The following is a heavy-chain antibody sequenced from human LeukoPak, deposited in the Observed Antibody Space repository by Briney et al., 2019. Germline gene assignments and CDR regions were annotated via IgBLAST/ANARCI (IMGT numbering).Heavy chain of an antibody. Sequence: SETLSLTCTVSGGSISSYYWSWLRQPPGKGLEWIGYIYHSGSTYYNPSLKSRVTISVDRSKNQFSLKLSSVTAADTAVYYCASGGSYLHYFDYWGQGTLVTVSS. J-gene: IGHJ4*02. D-gene: IGHD1-26*01. CDR2: IYHSGST. CDR3: ASGGSYLHYFDY. CDR1: GGSISSYY. V-gene: IGHV4-59*12.